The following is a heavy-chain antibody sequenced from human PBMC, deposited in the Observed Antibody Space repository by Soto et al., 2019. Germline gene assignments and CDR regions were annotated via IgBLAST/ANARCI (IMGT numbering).Heavy chain of an antibody. CDR2: ISGSGGST. J-gene: IGHJ6*02. CDR3: AKEGQQLVQWDYYYGMDV. Sequence: PGGSLRLSCAASGFTFSSYAMSWVRQAPGKGLEWVSAISGSGGSTYYADSVKGRFTISRDNSKNTLYLQMNSLRAEDTAVYYHAKEGQQLVQWDYYYGMDVWGQGTTVTVSS. V-gene: IGHV3-23*01. D-gene: IGHD6-13*01. CDR1: GFTFSSYA.